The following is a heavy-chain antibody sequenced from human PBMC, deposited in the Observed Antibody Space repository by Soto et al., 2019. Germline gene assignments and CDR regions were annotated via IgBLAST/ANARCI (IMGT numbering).Heavy chain of an antibody. Sequence: GAALKISCKGSGYSFTSYWSGWVRQMPGKGLEWMGIIYPGDSDTRYSPSFQGQVTISADKSISTAYLQWSSLKASDTAMYYCARLWPPMIVGGTGAFDIWGQGTMVTVSS. CDR3: ARLWPPMIVGGTGAFDI. J-gene: IGHJ3*02. V-gene: IGHV5-51*01. CDR2: IYPGDSDT. CDR1: GYSFTSYW. D-gene: IGHD3-22*01.